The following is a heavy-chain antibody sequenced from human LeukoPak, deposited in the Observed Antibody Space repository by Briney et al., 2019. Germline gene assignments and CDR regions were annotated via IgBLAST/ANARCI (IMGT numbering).Heavy chain of an antibody. CDR3: TRQYCSSTSCYINWFDP. D-gene: IGHD2-2*02. V-gene: IGHV3-49*04. J-gene: IGHJ5*02. CDR2: IRSKAYGGTR. Sequence: GGSLRLSCAASGFTFSSYGMHWVRQAPGKGLEWVGFIRSKAYGGTREYAASVKGRFTISRDDSKSIAYLQMNSLKTEDTAVYYCTRQYCSSTSCYINWFDPWGQGTLVTVSS. CDR1: GFTFSSYG.